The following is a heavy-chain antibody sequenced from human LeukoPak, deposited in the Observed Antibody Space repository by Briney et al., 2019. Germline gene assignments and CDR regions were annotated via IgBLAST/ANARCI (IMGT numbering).Heavy chain of an antibody. CDR2: LNTYNGNT. V-gene: IGHV1-18*01. CDR1: GYTFASYA. CDR3: SRHSSHVHFDN. Sequence: ASVRVSCTASGYTFASYALSWVRQAPGQGLEWRGWLNTYNGNTDYARNLQGRVTMTTETSTSTDYMELRSLRSDNTAVYFFSRHSSHVHFDNWGQGTLVTVSP. D-gene: IGHD3-22*01. J-gene: IGHJ4*02.